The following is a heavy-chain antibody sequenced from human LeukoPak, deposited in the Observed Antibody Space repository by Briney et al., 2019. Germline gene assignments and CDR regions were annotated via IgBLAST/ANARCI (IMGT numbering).Heavy chain of an antibody. J-gene: IGHJ2*01. D-gene: IGHD3-3*01. CDR3: ARHPRPAIHWYFDL. CDR1: GDSISNYY. CDR2: IYPSGST. Sequence: SETLALICTVSGDSISNYYWSWVRQLPGKGLEWIGYIYPSGSTNYSPSLKSRGTISLDTSKNQFSLNLNSVTAADTAVYYCARHPRPAIHWYFDLWGRGTLVTVSS. V-gene: IGHV4-4*09.